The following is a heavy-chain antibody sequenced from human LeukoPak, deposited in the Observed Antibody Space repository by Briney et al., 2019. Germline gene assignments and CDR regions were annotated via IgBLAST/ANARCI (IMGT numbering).Heavy chain of an antibody. D-gene: IGHD5-18*01. CDR2: IYTAGST. Sequence: EGSLGLSCAASGFTVSGNYMSWVRQASGKGLEWVSVIYTAGSTYNADPVKGRFTISRDKSKNTLYLQMNTLRAEDTAVYYCARDPLREYSYGSGAWGQGTLVTVSS. CDR3: ARDPLREYSYGSGA. J-gene: IGHJ5*02. V-gene: IGHV3-53*01. CDR1: GFTVSGNY.